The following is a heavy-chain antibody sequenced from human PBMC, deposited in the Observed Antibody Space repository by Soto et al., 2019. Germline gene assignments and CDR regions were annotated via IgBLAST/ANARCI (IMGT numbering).Heavy chain of an antibody. CDR1: GGSISGYY. J-gene: IGHJ6*02. D-gene: IGHD5-12*01. Sequence: SETLSLTCTVSGGSISGYYWIWIRQPPGKGLEWIGYIYYSGGTKYNTSLKSRVTISVDTSKNQFSLRLSSVTAADTAVYYCARDLGSGYDLAMDAWGQGTTVTVSS. V-gene: IGHV4-59*01. CDR2: IYYSGGT. CDR3: ARDLGSGYDLAMDA.